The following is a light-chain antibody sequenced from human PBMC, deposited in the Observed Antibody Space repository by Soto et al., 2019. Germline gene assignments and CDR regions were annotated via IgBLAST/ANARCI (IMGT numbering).Light chain of an antibody. CDR2: DAS. CDR1: QNINNY. Sequence: DIQMTQSPSSLSASVGDRVTITCQASQNINNYLNWYQQKPGRAPKLLIYDASNLEAGVPSRFSGSGSGTDFTLTISSLQPEDFATYSCQQSYNSPQPFGRGTKVDI. V-gene: IGKV1-39*01. J-gene: IGKJ4*02. CDR3: QQSYNSPQP.